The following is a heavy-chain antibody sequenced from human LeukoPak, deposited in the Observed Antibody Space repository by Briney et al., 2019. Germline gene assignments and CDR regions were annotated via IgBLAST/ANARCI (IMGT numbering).Heavy chain of an antibody. J-gene: IGHJ6*02. V-gene: IGHV1-69*13. CDR1: GGTFSSYA. CDR2: IIPIFGTA. Sequence: ASVKVSCKASGGTFSSYAISWVRQAPGQGLEWMGGIIPIFGTANYTQKFQGRVTITADESTSTAYMGLSSLRSEDTAVYYCARDKYRPGYYYYGMDVWGQGTTVTVSS. D-gene: IGHD2-2*01. CDR3: ARDKYRPGYYYYGMDV.